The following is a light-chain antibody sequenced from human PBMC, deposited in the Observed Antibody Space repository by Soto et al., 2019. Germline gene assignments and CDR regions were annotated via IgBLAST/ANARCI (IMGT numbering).Light chain of an antibody. CDR3: QQRSNWPVT. Sequence: EIVLTQSPATLSLSPGERATLSCRASQSVYNYLAWYQQKPGQAPRLLIYDASNRATGIPARFSGSGSGTDFTLTISSLEPEDFAVYFCQQRSNWPVTFGRGTKVEIK. V-gene: IGKV3-11*01. CDR1: QSVYNY. J-gene: IGKJ4*01. CDR2: DAS.